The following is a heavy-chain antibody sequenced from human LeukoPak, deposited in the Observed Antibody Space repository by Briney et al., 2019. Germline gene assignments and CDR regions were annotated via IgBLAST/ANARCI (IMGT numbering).Heavy chain of an antibody. D-gene: IGHD1-7*01. V-gene: IGHV4-59*08. J-gene: IGHJ4*02. CDR2: IYYSGST. Sequence: PSETLSLTCTASGGPISSYYRSWIRQPPGKGMEWIGYIYYSGSTNYNPSLKSRVTISVDTSKNQFSLKLSSVTAADTAVYYCARSFGNWNYDYWGQGTLVTVSS. CDR1: GGPISSYY. CDR3: ARSFGNWNYDY.